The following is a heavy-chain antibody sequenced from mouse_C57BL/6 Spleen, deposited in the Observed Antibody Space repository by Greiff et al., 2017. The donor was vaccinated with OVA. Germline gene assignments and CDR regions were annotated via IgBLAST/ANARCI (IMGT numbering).Heavy chain of an antibody. CDR3: ARWGTVVATDNAMDY. D-gene: IGHD1-1*01. CDR2: INPNNGGT. CDR1: GYTFTDYY. J-gene: IGHJ4*01. Sequence: VQLQQSGPELVKPGASVKISCKASGYTFTDYYMNWVKQSHGKSLEWIGDINPNNGGTSYNQKFKGKATLTVDKSSSTAYMELRSLTSEDSAVYYSARWGTVVATDNAMDYWGQGTSVTVSS. V-gene: IGHV1-26*01.